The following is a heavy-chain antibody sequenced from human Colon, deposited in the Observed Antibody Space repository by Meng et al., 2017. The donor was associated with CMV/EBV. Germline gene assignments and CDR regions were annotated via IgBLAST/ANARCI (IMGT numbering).Heavy chain of an antibody. CDR2: IKSKPDGGTT. V-gene: IGHV3-15*01. Sequence: LSCAGSGLTFSTAWMRWDRQAPGKGMEWVGSIKSKPDGGTTDYAAPVKGRFTISRDDSKTTLYLQMNSLKTEDTAVYYCTSGGGADFWGQGTLVTVSS. CDR1: GLTFSTAW. D-gene: IGHD1-14*01. CDR3: TSGGGADF. J-gene: IGHJ4*02.